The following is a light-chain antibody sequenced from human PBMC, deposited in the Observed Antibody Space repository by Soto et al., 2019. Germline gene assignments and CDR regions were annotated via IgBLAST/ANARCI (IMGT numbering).Light chain of an antibody. CDR1: QDISSY. CDR3: LQYDHPPRLT. J-gene: IGKJ4*01. CDR2: GAS. Sequence: DIQMTQSPSYLSASVGDRVTITCQASQDISSYLNWYQQKPGKAPKLLIYGASNLETGVPPRFSGSGSGTDFTFTISSLQPEDIATYYCLQYDHPPRLTFGGGTKVDIK. V-gene: IGKV1-33*01.